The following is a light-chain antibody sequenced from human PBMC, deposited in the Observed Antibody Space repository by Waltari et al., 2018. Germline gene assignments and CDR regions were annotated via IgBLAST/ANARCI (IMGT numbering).Light chain of an antibody. V-gene: IGLV2-11*01. CDR1: SSDVGAYNY. J-gene: IGLJ3*02. Sequence: QSALTQPRPVSGSPGQSVIISCSGTSSDVGAYNYVSWYQQHPGKAPNLMIYEVIKRPSGVPDRFSGSKSGNTASLTISGLQAEDEADYYCCSYAGSYTWVFGGGTKLTVL. CDR3: CSYAGSYTWV. CDR2: EVI.